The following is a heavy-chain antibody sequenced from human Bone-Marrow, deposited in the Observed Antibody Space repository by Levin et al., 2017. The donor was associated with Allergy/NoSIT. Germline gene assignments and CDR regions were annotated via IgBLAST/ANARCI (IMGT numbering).Heavy chain of an antibody. J-gene: IGHJ4*02. CDR3: ARDKIVGATYFDY. CDR1: GFTFGDYW. CDR2: INQDGSEK. Sequence: LSLTCAASGFTFGDYWMSWVRQAPGKGLEWVANINQDGSEKYYVDSVKGRFTISRENVKNSLYLQMNGLRAEDTAVYYCARDKIVGATYFDYWGQGTLVTASS. D-gene: IGHD1-26*01. V-gene: IGHV3-7*01.